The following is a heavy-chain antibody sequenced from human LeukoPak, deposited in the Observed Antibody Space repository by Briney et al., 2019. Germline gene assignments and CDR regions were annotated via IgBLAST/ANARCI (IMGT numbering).Heavy chain of an antibody. V-gene: IGHV3-23*01. CDR3: AKDFGGMRGMVRGVIEYFQH. CDR1: GFTFSSYA. CDR2: ISGSGGST. J-gene: IGHJ1*01. Sequence: GRSLRLSCAASGFTFSSYAMSWVRQAPGKGLEWVSAISGSGGSTYYADSVKGRFTISRDNSKNTLYLQMNSLRAEDTAVYYCAKDFGGMRGMVRGVIEYFQHWGQGTLVTVSS. D-gene: IGHD3-10*01.